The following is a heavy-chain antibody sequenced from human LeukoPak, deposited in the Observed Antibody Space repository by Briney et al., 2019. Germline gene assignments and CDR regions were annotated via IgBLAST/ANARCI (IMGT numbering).Heavy chain of an antibody. CDR2: MNPNSGNT. CDR3: ARSDGGYGRYYYMDV. D-gene: IGHD5-18*01. J-gene: IGHJ6*03. Sequence: ASVKVSCKASGYTFTSYDINWVRQATGQGLEWTGWMNPNSGNTGYAQKFQGRVTMTRNTSISTAYMELSSLRSEDTAVYYCARSDGGYGRYYYMDVWGKGTTVTVSS. CDR1: GYTFTSYD. V-gene: IGHV1-8*01.